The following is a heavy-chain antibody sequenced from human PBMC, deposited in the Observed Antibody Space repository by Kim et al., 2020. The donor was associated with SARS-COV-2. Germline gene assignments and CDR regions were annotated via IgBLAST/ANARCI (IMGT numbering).Heavy chain of an antibody. Sequence: SETLSLTCAVYGGSFSGYYWSWIRQPPGKGLEWIGEINHSGSTNYNPSLKSRVTISVDTSKNQFSLKLSSVTAADTAVYYCARVRYGYSSSLGFDPWGQGTLVTVSS. J-gene: IGHJ5*02. D-gene: IGHD6-13*01. V-gene: IGHV4-34*01. CDR2: INHSGST. CDR3: ARVRYGYSSSLGFDP. CDR1: GGSFSGYY.